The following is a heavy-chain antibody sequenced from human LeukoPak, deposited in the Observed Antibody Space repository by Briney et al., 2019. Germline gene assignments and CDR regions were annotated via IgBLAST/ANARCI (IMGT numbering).Heavy chain of an antibody. D-gene: IGHD2-2*01. CDR2: IYHSGST. CDR1: GGSISSGGYS. J-gene: IGHJ6*02. CDR3: ARANCSGTSCYPYYYYGMDV. Sequence: SQTLSLTCAVSGGSISSGGYSWSWIRQPPGKGLEWIGYIYHSGSTYYNPSLKSRVTISVDRSKNQFSLKLSSVTAADTAVYYCARANCSGTSCYPYYYYGMDVWGQGTTVTVSS. V-gene: IGHV4-30-2*01.